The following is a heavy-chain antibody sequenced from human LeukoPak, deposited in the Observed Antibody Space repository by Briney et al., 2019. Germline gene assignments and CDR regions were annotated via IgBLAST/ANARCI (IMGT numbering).Heavy chain of an antibody. V-gene: IGHV3-23*01. Sequence: GGSLRLSCVASGFTFSSYAMSCVRQAPGKGLEWVSGIGASGGSTYYADFLKGRFTISRDNSKNTLYLQVNSLRAEDTAVYYCAKDPYCGGDCYFDLWGRGTLVTVSS. D-gene: IGHD2-21*01. CDR2: IGASGGST. CDR1: GFTFSSYA. J-gene: IGHJ2*01. CDR3: AKDPYCGGDCYFDL.